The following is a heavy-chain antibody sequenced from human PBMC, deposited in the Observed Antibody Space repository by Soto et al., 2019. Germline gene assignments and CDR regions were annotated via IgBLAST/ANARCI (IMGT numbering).Heavy chain of an antibody. CDR3: ARSADLGELSSWFDP. D-gene: IGHD3-16*02. CDR1: GGSISSYY. J-gene: IGHJ5*02. V-gene: IGHV4-59*01. Sequence: PSETLSLTCTVSGGSISSYYWSWIRQPPGKGLEWIGYIYYSGSTNYNPSLKSRVTISVDTSKNQFSLKLSSVTAADTAVYYCARSADLGELSSWFDPWGQGTLVTVSS. CDR2: IYYSGST.